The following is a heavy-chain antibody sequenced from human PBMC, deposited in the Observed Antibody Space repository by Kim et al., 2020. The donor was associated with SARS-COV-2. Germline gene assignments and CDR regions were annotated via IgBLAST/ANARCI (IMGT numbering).Heavy chain of an antibody. CDR1: GFTFSSYW. Sequence: GGSLRLSCAASGFTFSSYWMSWVRQAPGKGLEWVANIEQDGSEKYYVDSVKGRFTISRDNPKNSLYLQMNSLRAEDTAVYYCAREDGVLLWFGENAPRGYYYYGMDVWGQGTTVTVSS. CDR2: IEQDGSEK. CDR3: AREDGVLLWFGENAPRGYYYYGMDV. D-gene: IGHD3-10*01. J-gene: IGHJ6*02. V-gene: IGHV3-7*01.